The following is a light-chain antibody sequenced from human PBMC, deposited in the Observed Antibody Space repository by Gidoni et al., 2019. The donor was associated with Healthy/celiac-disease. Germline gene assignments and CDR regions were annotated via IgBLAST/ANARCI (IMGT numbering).Light chain of an antibody. CDR1: SLRSYY. Sequence: SSELTQEPAVSVALGQTVRITCQGDSLRSYYASWYQQKPGQAPVLVIYGKNNRPSGIPDRFSGSSSGNTASLTIAGAQAEDEADYYCNSRDSSVNLYVFGTGTKVTVL. CDR2: GKN. CDR3: NSRDSSVNLYV. V-gene: IGLV3-19*01. J-gene: IGLJ1*01.